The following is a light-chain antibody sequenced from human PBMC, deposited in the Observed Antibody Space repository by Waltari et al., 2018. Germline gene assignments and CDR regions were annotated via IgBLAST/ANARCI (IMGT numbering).Light chain of an antibody. V-gene: IGKV3-20*01. J-gene: IGKJ2*01. Sequence: VLTQSPGTLSLSPGERATLSCRASQRLTKNYLAWYQQKPCKAPRLLIYGASSRAAGIPDRFSGSGSGTDFTLTISRLEPEDFAVYYCQQYGSSIMYTFGQGTKLEIK. CDR1: QRLTKNY. CDR3: QQYGSSIMYT. CDR2: GAS.